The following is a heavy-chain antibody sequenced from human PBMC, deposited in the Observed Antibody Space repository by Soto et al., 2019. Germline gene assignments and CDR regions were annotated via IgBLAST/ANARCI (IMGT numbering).Heavy chain of an antibody. D-gene: IGHD3-10*01. Sequence: EVQLVESGGGLVQPGGSLRLSCAASGFTFSSYSMNWVRQAPGKGLEWVSYISSSSSTIYYADSVKGRFTISRDNAKNSLYLQMNSLRAEDTAVYYCARDRDGSGSYGPPVEYWGQETLVTVSS. CDR3: ARDRDGSGSYGPPVEY. CDR2: ISSSSSTI. CDR1: GFTFSSYS. J-gene: IGHJ4*02. V-gene: IGHV3-48*01.